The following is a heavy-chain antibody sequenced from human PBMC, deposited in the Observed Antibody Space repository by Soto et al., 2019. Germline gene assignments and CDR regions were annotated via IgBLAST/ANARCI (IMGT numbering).Heavy chain of an antibody. D-gene: IGHD4-4*01. CDR2: THHSRST. Sequence: ETLSLTSAAYGGSFSGSHWSWLRQRPGKGLQWIGDTHHSRSTNYNPSLKSRVTISVDTSKNQFSLTLSSVTAADTAVYYCARLVTVTTDYYYGMDGWGQGTTVT. J-gene: IGHJ6*02. CDR3: ARLVTVTTDYYYGMDG. CDR1: GGSFSGSH. V-gene: IGHV4-34*01.